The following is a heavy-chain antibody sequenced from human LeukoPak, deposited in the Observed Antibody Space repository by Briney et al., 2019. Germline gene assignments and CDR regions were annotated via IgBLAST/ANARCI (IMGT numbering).Heavy chain of an antibody. J-gene: IGHJ4*02. Sequence: SETLSLTCTVSGGSISTSNYYWGWIRQPPGKGLEWIGNIFYSGSTYYSPSLRSRVTISLDTSRNQFSLKLNSVTAADTAVYYCARGVSLVVQTTYFDYWGQGTLVTVSS. CDR3: ARGVSLVVQTTYFDY. CDR2: IFYSGST. D-gene: IGHD4/OR15-4a*01. V-gene: IGHV4-39*07. CDR1: GGSISTSNYY.